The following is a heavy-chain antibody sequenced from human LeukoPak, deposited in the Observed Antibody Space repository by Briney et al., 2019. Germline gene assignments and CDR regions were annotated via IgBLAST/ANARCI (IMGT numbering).Heavy chain of an antibody. CDR3: ARDMRYHYSYYYYYYMDV. CDR1: GFTFNNYG. D-gene: IGHD2-8*01. Sequence: GGSLRLSCAASGFTFNNYGMIWVRQAPGKGLEWVSYISSSTSTITYADSVKGRFTISRDNAKNSLYLQMNSLRAEDTAVYYCARDMRYHYSYYYYYYMDVWGKGTTVTISS. J-gene: IGHJ6*03. V-gene: IGHV3-48*01. CDR2: ISSSTSTI.